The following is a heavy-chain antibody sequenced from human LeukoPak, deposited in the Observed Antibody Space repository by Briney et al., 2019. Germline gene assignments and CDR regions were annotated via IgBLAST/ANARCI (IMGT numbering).Heavy chain of an antibody. Sequence: GASLRLSCAASGFTFINYAMSWVRQAPGRGLDCVSAITGSDGNTYYADSVKGRFTISRDNSKDTVFLQMNSLRAEDTAVYYCSKWGDYDVLTGYYGSDYWGQETLVTVSS. CDR2: ITGSDGNT. CDR1: GFTFINYA. CDR3: SKWGDYDVLTGYYGSDY. V-gene: IGHV3-23*01. D-gene: IGHD3-9*01. J-gene: IGHJ4*02.